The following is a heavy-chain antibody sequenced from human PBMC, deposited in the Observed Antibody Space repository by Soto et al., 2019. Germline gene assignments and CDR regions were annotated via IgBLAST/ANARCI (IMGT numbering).Heavy chain of an antibody. D-gene: IGHD3-10*01. CDR1: GYSFTSYW. J-gene: IGHJ6*02. CDR3: ATFRTIGDYYYGMDV. V-gene: IGHV5-51*01. CDR2: IYPGDSDT. Sequence: PGESLKISCKGSGYSFTSYWIGWVRQMPWKGLEWMGIIYPGDSDTRYSPSFQGQVTISADKSISTAYLQWSSLKASDTAMYYCATFRTIGDYYYGMDVWGQGTTVTVSS.